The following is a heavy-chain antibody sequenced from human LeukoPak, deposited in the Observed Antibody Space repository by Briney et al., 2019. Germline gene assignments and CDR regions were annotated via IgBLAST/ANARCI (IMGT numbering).Heavy chain of an antibody. CDR2: IRSKAYGGTT. V-gene: IGHV3-49*03. D-gene: IGHD6-19*01. J-gene: IGHJ4*02. CDR3: TRARYSSGWPLKFDY. CDR1: GFTFGDYA. Sequence: PGGSLRLSCTASGFTFGDYAMSWFRQAPGKGLEWVGFIRSKAYGGTTEYAASVKGRFTISRDDSKSIAYLQMNSLKTEDTAVYYCTRARYSSGWPLKFDYWGQGTLVTVSS.